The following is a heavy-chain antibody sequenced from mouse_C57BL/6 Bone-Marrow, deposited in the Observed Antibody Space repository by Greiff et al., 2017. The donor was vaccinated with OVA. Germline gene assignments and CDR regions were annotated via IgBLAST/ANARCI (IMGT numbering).Heavy chain of an antibody. Sequence: DVMLVESGGDLVKPGGSLKLSCAASGFTFSSYGMSWVRQTPDKRLEWVATISSGGSYTYYPDSVKGRFTISRDNAKNTLYLQMSSLKSEDTAMYYCARLLLNWGQGTTLTVSS. V-gene: IGHV5-6*02. CDR3: ARLLLN. CDR2: ISSGGSYT. J-gene: IGHJ2*01. CDR1: GFTFSSYG. D-gene: IGHD2-3*01.